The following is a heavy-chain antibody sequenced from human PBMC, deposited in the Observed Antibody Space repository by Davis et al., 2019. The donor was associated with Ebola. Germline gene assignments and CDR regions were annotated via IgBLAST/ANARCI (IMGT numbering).Heavy chain of an antibody. D-gene: IGHD2-2*02. CDR3: AGGYCSSTSCYTALEY. CDR2: IYNSGST. CDR1: GGSISSYY. V-gene: IGHV4-59*01. Sequence: MPSETLSLTCTVSGGSISSYYWSWIRQPPGKGLEWIGYIYNSGSTNYNPSHKSRVTISVDTSKNQFSLKLSSVTAADTAVYYCAGGYCSSTSCYTALEYWGQGTLVTVSS. J-gene: IGHJ4*02.